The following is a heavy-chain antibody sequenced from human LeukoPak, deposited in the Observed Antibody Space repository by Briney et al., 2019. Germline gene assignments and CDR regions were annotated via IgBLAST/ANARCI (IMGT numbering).Heavy chain of an antibody. J-gene: IGHJ5*02. CDR1: GGSFSGYY. Sequence: SETLSLTCAVYGGSFSGYYWSWIRQPPGMGLEWIGEINHSGSTNYNPSLKSRVTISVDTSKNQFSLKLSSVTAADTAVYYCARGPSITGTINWFDPWGQGTLVTVSS. CDR3: ARGPSITGTINWFDP. D-gene: IGHD1-7*01. V-gene: IGHV4-34*01. CDR2: INHSGST.